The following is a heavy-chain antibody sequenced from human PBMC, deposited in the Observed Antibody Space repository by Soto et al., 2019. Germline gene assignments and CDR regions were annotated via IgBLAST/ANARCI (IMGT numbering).Heavy chain of an antibody. CDR1: GGSISSYY. D-gene: IGHD3-22*01. Sequence: SETLSLTCTVSGGSISSYYWSWIRQPPGKGLEWIGYIYYSGSTNYNPSLKSRVTISVDTSKNQFSLKLSSVTAADTAVYYCARVRYYYDSSGYYRRSFYFDYWGQGTLVTVSS. J-gene: IGHJ4*02. CDR2: IYYSGST. CDR3: ARVRYYYDSSGYYRRSFYFDY. V-gene: IGHV4-59*01.